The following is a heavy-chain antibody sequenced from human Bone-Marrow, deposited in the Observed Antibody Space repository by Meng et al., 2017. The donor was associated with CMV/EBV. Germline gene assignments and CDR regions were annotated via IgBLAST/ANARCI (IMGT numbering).Heavy chain of an antibody. CDR2: IIPILGIT. CDR1: GGSFSRYV. V-gene: IGHV1-69*10. J-gene: IGHJ6*02. D-gene: IGHD3-3*01. Sequence: SVKVSCKASGGSFSRYVISWVRQAPGQGPEWMGGIIPILGITNYAQKFQGRLTITADKSTTTGYMEWSSLRAEDTAVYYCVFSEEYYHFRSGPDWYYHDGMDVWGQGTTVTVSS. CDR3: VFSEEYYHFRSGPDWYYHDGMDV.